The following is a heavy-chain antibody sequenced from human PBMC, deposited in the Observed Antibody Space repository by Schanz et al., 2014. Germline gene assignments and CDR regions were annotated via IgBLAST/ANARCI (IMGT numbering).Heavy chain of an antibody. CDR1: GFNFGSHG. CDR3: ARDLPVVVAFDF. V-gene: IGHV3-33*01. J-gene: IGHJ3*01. Sequence: QVQLVESGGGVVQPGRSLRLSCAASGFNFGSHGMHWVRQAPGKGLEWVAVISYDGSFKNYADSVRGRITMSRDNSKNTMYLQINNLRADDTAVYYCARDLPVVVAFDFWGQGTMVTVSS. D-gene: IGHD2-21*01. CDR2: ISYDGSFK.